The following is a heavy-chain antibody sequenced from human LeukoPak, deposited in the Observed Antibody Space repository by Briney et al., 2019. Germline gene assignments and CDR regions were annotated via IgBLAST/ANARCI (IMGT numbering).Heavy chain of an antibody. D-gene: IGHD2-15*01. CDR1: GYSFNSYW. V-gene: IGHV5-51*01. Sequence: GESLKISCKGSGYSFNSYWIGWVRQMPGEGLEWIGMIYPGDSDTRYSPSFQGQVTMSADKSISTAYLQWSSLKASDTAMYFCARLSYSHAPGDWGQGTLVTVSS. CDR2: IYPGDSDT. CDR3: ARLSYSHAPGD. J-gene: IGHJ4*02.